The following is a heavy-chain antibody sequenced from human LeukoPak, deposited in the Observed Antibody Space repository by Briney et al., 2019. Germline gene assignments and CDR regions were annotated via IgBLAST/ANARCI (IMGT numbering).Heavy chain of an antibody. Sequence: GGALRLSCAAPGFTFCSYAMTWVRQGPGKGLEGGSDISGGGGNTYYADSVKGRFTISRDNSKNTLYLQMHSLRAEDTAVYYCAIYSGYGTNAFDIWGQGTMVTVSS. CDR2: ISGGGGNT. CDR3: AIYSGYGTNAFDI. CDR1: GFTFCSYA. V-gene: IGHV3-23*01. J-gene: IGHJ3*02. D-gene: IGHD5-12*01.